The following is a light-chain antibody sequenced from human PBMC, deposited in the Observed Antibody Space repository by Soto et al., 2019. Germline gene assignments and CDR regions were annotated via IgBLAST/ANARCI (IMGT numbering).Light chain of an antibody. J-gene: IGKJ1*01. Sequence: EIVLTQSPGTLSLSPGERATLSCRASQTVTSNYLAWYQRKPGQAPRLLIYGASSRATDIPDRFSGSGSGTDFTLTITRLEPEDFAVYFCQQYAGSPSTFGQGTKVEL. CDR1: QTVTSNY. CDR2: GAS. V-gene: IGKV3-20*01. CDR3: QQYAGSPST.